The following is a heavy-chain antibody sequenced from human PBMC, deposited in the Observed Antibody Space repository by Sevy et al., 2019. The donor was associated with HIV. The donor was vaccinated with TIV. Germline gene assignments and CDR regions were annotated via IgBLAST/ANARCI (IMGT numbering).Heavy chain of an antibody. V-gene: IGHV3-7*01. CDR3: AKQRGWICSQDVCSPYYSDS. D-gene: IGHD5-12*01. J-gene: IGHJ4*02. CDR1: GFAFRTFW. Sequence: GGSLRLSCAASGFAFRTFWMSWVRQAPGKGLEGVANIKQDGSVKYYMDSVKGRFTISRDNAKNSLYLQMSSLTVEETAAYYCAKQRGWICSQDVCSPYYSDSWGQGTLVTVYS. CDR2: IKQDGSVK.